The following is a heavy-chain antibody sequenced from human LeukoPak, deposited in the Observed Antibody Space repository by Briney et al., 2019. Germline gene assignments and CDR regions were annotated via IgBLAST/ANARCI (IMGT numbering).Heavy chain of an antibody. V-gene: IGHV3-53*01. D-gene: IGHD4-17*01. CDR2: IYSGGNT. CDR3: ARRAGEYSHPYDY. J-gene: IGHJ4*02. Sequence: GGSLRLSCAVSGFTVSSNSMSWVRQAPGKGLEWVSFIYSGGNTHYSDSVKGRFTISRDNSKNTLYLQMNSLRADDTAVYYCARRAGEYSHPYDYWGQGTLVTVSS. CDR1: GFTVSSNS.